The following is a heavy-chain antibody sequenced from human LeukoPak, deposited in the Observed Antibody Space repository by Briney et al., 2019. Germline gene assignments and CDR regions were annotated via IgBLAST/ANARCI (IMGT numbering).Heavy chain of an antibody. D-gene: IGHD6-19*01. J-gene: IGHJ4*02. CDR1: GFTFDDYA. CDR3: AKDTQTSHSSGWFGGGDY. V-gene: IGHV3-9*01. CDR2: ISWNGGSI. Sequence: GGSLRLSCAASGFTFDDYAMHWVRQAPGKGLEWVSGISWNGGSIGYADSVKGRFTISRYNAKNSLYLQMNSLRAEDTALYYCAKDTQTSHSSGWFGGGDYWGQGTLVTVSS.